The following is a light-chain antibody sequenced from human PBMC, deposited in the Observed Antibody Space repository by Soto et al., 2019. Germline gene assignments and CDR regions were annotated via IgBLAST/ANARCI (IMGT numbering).Light chain of an antibody. CDR2: GAS. V-gene: IGKV3-20*01. Sequence: EIVLTQSPGTLSLSPGERATLSCRASQSVSSSYLAWYQQKPGQAPRLLIYGASSRATGIPARCSGSGSGTAFTLTMGRLEPEDFAVYYCHQYGSSPTFGQGTKVEIK. J-gene: IGKJ1*01. CDR3: HQYGSSPT. CDR1: QSVSSSY.